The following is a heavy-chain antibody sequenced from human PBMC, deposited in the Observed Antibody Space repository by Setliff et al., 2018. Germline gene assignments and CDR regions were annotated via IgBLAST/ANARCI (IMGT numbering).Heavy chain of an antibody. D-gene: IGHD3-22*01. J-gene: IGHJ6*03. CDR2: FIPSFGTA. Sequence: SVKVSCKASGGTFSSKAISWVRQAPGQGVEWMGGFIPSFGTANYAQKFQGRLTITADESTSTAYMELNSLRSEDTAIYYCARAGRNNYDSSGYYYDLYYYNYMDVWGKGTTVTVSS. CDR1: GGTFSSKA. CDR3: ARAGRNNYDSSGYYYDLYYYNYMDV. V-gene: IGHV1-69*13.